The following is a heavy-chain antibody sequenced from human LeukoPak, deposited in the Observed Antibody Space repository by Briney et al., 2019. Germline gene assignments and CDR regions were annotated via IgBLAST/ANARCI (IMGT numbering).Heavy chain of an antibody. CDR1: GGSISSGDYY. J-gene: IGHJ4*02. D-gene: IGHD6-19*01. CDR2: IYYSGST. CDR3: ARVYSSGWYPYYFDY. Sequence: PSQTLSLTCTVPGGSISSGDYYWSWIRQPPGKGLEWIVYIYYSGSTYYNPSLKSRVTISVDTSKNQFSLKLSSVTAADTAVYYCARVYSSGWYPYYFDYWGQGTLVTVSS. V-gene: IGHV4-30-4*01.